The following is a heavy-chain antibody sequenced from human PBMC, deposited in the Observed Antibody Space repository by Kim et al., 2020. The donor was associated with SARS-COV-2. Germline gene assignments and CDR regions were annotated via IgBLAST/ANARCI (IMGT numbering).Heavy chain of an antibody. J-gene: IGHJ4*02. CDR3: ARDLLTTRIRNQNGEDY. V-gene: IGHV1-2*02. CDR2: RNPNSGGT. D-gene: IGHD4-17*01. CDR1: GYTFTGYY. Sequence: ASVKVSCKASGYTFTGYYMHWVRQAHGKVLKWMGWRNPNSGGTNYAQKFQGRVTMTRDTSISTAYMELSRLRSDDTAVYYCARDLLTTRIRNQNGEDYWGQGTLVTVSS.